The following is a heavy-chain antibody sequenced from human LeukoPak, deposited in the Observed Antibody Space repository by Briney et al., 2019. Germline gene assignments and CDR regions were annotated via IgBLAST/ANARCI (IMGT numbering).Heavy chain of an antibody. V-gene: IGHV4-39*07. CDR2: IYYSGST. CDR1: GDPIRGSTYY. Sequence: PSETLSLTCTVSGDPIRGSTYYWGWIRQPPGKGLEWTGTIYYSGSTHYNPSLKSRVTISVDTSKNQFSLRLSSVTAADTAVYYCAREPVDYGDYDFDYWGQGTLVTVSS. J-gene: IGHJ4*02. D-gene: IGHD4-17*01. CDR3: AREPVDYGDYDFDY.